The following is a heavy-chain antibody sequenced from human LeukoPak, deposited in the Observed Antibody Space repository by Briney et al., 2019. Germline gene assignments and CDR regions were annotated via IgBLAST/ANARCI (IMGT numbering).Heavy chain of an antibody. CDR3: ACGIVYYFDY. V-gene: IGHV1-69*13. CDR1: GYTFTMYG. CDR2: IIPIFGTA. D-gene: IGHD1-26*01. Sequence: GASVKVSCKASGYTFTMYGITWVRQAPGQGLEWMGGIIPIFGTANYAQKFQGRVTITADESTSTAYMELSSLRSEDTAVYYCACGIVYYFDYWGQGTLVTVSS. J-gene: IGHJ4*02.